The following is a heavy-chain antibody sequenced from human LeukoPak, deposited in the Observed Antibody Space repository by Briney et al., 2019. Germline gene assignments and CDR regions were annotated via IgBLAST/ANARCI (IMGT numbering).Heavy chain of an antibody. CDR2: IYHSGST. Sequence: PSETLSLTCAVSGGSISRSNWWTWVRQPPGKGLEWIGEIYHSGSTNYNPSLKSRVTISVDKSKNQFSLKRSSVTAADTAVYYCARRESYYDILTGYSSYWYFDLWGRGTLVTVSS. V-gene: IGHV4-4*02. CDR3: ARRESYYDILTGYSSYWYFDL. CDR1: GGSISRSNW. D-gene: IGHD3-9*01. J-gene: IGHJ2*01.